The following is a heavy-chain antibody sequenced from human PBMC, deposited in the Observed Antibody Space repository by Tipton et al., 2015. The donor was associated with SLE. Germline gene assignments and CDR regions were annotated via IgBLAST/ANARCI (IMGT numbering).Heavy chain of an antibody. D-gene: IGHD2-15*01. CDR2: IYYSGST. J-gene: IGHJ3*02. V-gene: IGHV4-59*01. Sequence: TLSLTCTVSGGSISSYYWSWIRQPPGKGLEWIGYIYYSGSTNYNPSLKSRVTISVDTSKNHFSLKESSVTAADTAVYYCERAEGSCDAYDIWGHGTMVTCSS. CDR1: GGSISSYY. CDR3: ERAEGSCDAYDI.